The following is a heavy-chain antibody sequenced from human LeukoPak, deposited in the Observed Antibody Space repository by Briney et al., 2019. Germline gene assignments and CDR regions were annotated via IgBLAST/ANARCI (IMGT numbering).Heavy chain of an antibody. CDR2: FYYSGST. V-gene: IGHV4-61*01. D-gene: IGHD2-2*01. Sequence: SKTLSLTCTVSGGSVNSDSYYWSWIRQPPGKGLEYIGYFYYSGSTNYNPSLKSRVIISAATSKNQFSLKLSSVAAADTAVYYCARLYCTRTSCYVDYWGQGTLVTVSS. CDR1: GGSVNSDSYY. J-gene: IGHJ4*02. CDR3: ARLYCTRTSCYVDY.